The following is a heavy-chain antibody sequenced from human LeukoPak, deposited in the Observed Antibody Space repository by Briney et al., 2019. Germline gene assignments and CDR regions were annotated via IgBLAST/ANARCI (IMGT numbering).Heavy chain of an antibody. Sequence: GGSLRLSCAASGFTFSTYGMHWVRQAPGKGLEWVAFIRYDGSNKYYAESVKGRFTISRDNSKNTLYLQMNSLRAEDTAVYYCARERGSSFEKHDYWGQGTLVTVSS. CDR1: GFTFSTYG. D-gene: IGHD6-6*01. CDR3: ARERGSSFEKHDY. V-gene: IGHV3-30*02. CDR2: IRYDGSNK. J-gene: IGHJ4*02.